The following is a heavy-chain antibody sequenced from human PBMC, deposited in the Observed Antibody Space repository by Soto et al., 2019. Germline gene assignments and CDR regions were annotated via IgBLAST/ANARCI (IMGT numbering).Heavy chain of an antibody. CDR2: IIPIFGTA. D-gene: IGHD3-16*01. V-gene: IGHV1-69*13. J-gene: IGHJ4*02. Sequence: SGKVSCKASGGTFSSYAISWVRQAPGQGLEWMGGIIPIFGTANYAQKFQGRVTITADESTSTAYMELSSLRSEDTAVYYCAASPPVRIRSISSVYWDQGPQGTVSS. CDR1: GGTFSSYA. CDR3: AASPPVRIRSISSVY.